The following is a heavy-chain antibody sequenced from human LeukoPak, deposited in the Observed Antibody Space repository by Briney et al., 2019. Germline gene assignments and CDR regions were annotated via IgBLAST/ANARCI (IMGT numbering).Heavy chain of an antibody. Sequence: PSETLSLTCAVYGGSFSGYYWSWIRQPPGKGLEWIGEINHSGSTNYNPSLKSRVTIPVDTSKNQFSLKLSSVTAADTAVYYCARVGSGWSEGGMDVWGQGTTVTVSS. D-gene: IGHD6-19*01. V-gene: IGHV4-34*01. CDR3: ARVGSGWSEGGMDV. CDR2: INHSGST. J-gene: IGHJ6*02. CDR1: GGSFSGYY.